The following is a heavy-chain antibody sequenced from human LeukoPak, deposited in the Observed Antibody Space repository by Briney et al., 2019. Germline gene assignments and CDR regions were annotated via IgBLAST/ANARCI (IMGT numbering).Heavy chain of an antibody. CDR1: GFTVSSNY. CDR2: IYSGGST. CDR3: ARSGTGFYFDY. V-gene: IGHV3-53*04. Sequence: PGGSLRLSCAASGFTVSSNYMSWVRQAPGKGLEWASVIYSGGSTYYADSVKGRFTISRHNSKNTLYLQMNSLRAEDTAVYYCARSGTGFYFDYWGQGTLVTVSS. J-gene: IGHJ4*02. D-gene: IGHD3-9*01.